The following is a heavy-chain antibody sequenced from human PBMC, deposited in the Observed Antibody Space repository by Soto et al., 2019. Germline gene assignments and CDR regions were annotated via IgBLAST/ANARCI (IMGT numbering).Heavy chain of an antibody. CDR2: IYYSGST. CDR3: AGGVVDTAMEHNDY. J-gene: IGHJ4*02. CDR1: GGSISSGGYY. Sequence: QVQLQESGPGLVKPSQTLSLTCTVSGGSISSGGYYWSWIRQHPGKGLEWIGYIYYSGSTYYNPSLKSRVTILVNKSKKQSSLKLSSVTAADTAVYYCAGGVVDTAMEHNDYWGQGTLVTVSS. V-gene: IGHV4-31*03. D-gene: IGHD5-18*01.